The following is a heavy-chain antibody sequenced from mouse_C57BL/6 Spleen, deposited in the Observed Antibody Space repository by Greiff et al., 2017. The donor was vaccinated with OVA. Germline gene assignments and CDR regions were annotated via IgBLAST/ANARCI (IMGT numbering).Heavy chain of an antibody. CDR3: ARDDYEYFDV. Sequence: QVHVKQSGPELVKPGASVKISCKASGYAFSSSWMNWVKQRPGKGLEWIGRIYPGDGDTNYNGKFKGKATLTADKSSSTAYMQLSSLTSEDSAVYFCARDDYEYFDVWGTGTTVTVSS. D-gene: IGHD2-4*01. CDR2: IYPGDGDT. V-gene: IGHV1-82*01. CDR1: GYAFSSSW. J-gene: IGHJ1*03.